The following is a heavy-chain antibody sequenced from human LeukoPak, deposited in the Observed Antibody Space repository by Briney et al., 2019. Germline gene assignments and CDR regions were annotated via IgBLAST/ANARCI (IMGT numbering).Heavy chain of an antibody. D-gene: IGHD6-19*01. V-gene: IGHV3-30*02. CDR3: ANGKSEYSSGWPRGTL. Sequence: PGGSLRLSCAASGFTFSSYGMHWVRQAPGKGLEWVAFIRYDGSNKYYADSVKGRFTISRDNSKKTLYLQMNSLRVEDTAVYYCANGKSEYSSGWPRGTLWGQGTLVTVSS. J-gene: IGHJ4*02. CDR1: GFTFSSYG. CDR2: IRYDGSNK.